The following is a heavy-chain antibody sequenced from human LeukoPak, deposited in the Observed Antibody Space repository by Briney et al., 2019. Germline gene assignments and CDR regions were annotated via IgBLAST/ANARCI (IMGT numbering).Heavy chain of an antibody. J-gene: IGHJ4*02. D-gene: IGHD3-3*01. Sequence: ASVKVSCKASGYTFTSYDINWVRQATGQGLEWMGWMNPNSGNTDYAQKFQGRVTMTRNTSISTAYMELSSLRSEDTAVYYCARGRRLEWLKRTIDYWGQGTLVTVSS. CDR1: GYTFTSYD. V-gene: IGHV1-8*01. CDR3: ARGRRLEWLKRTIDY. CDR2: MNPNSGNT.